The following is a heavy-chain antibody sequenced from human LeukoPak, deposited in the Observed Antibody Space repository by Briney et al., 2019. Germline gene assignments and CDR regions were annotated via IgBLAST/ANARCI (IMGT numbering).Heavy chain of an antibody. CDR2: ISSSSSTI. CDR1: GFTFSSYE. V-gene: IGHV3-48*01. D-gene: IGHD3-3*01. Sequence: PGGSLRLSCAASGFTFSSYEMNWVRQAPGKGLEWVSYISSSSSTIYYADSVKGRFTISRDNAKNSLYLQMNSPRAEDTAVYYCARVGLRFLEWLPLKPFYYMDVWGKGTTVTVSS. CDR3: ARVGLRFLEWLPLKPFYYMDV. J-gene: IGHJ6*03.